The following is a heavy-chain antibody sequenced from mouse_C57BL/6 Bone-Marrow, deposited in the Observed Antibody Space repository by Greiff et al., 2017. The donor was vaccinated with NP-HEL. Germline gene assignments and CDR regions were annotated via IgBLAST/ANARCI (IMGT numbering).Heavy chain of an antibody. J-gene: IGHJ1*03. Sequence: PLVESGGGLVKPGGSLKLSCAASGFTFSSYAMSWVRQTPEKRLEWVATISDGGSYTYYPDNVKGRFTISRDNAKNNLYLQMSHLKSEDTAMYYCARAYYSNPWYFDVWGTGTTVTVSS. D-gene: IGHD2-5*01. CDR1: GFTFSSYA. CDR3: ARAYYSNPWYFDV. CDR2: ISDGGSYT. V-gene: IGHV5-4*01.